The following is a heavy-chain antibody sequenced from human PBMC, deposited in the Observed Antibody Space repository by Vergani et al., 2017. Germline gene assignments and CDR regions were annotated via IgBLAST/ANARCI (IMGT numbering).Heavy chain of an antibody. CDR1: GFTFSSYG. Sequence: VQLVESGGGLVQPGGSLRLSCSASGFTFSSYGMHWVRQAPGKGLEWVAVIWYDGSNKYYADSVKGRFTISRDNSKNTLYLQMNSLRAEDTAVYYCARGSGDYGDYRAFDIWGQGTMVTVSS. D-gene: IGHD4-17*01. CDR3: ARGSGDYGDYRAFDI. V-gene: IGHV3-33*01. CDR2: IWYDGSNK. J-gene: IGHJ3*02.